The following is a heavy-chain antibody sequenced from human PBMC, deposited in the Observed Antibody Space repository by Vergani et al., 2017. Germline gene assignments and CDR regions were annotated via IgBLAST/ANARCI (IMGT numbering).Heavy chain of an antibody. V-gene: IGHV3-33*01. CDR2: IWYDGSNK. D-gene: IGHD2-21*01. Sequence: QVQLVESGGGVVQPGRSLRLSCAASGFTFSSYGMHWVRQAPGKGLEWVAGIWYDGSNKYYADSVKGRFTISRDKSKNTLYLQMNSRRAEDTAVYYCARDSPIDWSAYAFDIWGQGKMVTVSS. CDR1: GFTFSSYG. J-gene: IGHJ3*02. CDR3: ARDSPIDWSAYAFDI.